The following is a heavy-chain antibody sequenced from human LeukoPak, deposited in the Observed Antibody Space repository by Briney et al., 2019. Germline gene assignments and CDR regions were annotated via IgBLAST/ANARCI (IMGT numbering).Heavy chain of an antibody. CDR3: ARDNCGGDCYPDY. D-gene: IGHD2-21*02. CDR2: IIPIFGTA. CDR1: EGTFSSYA. Sequence: ASVKVSCKASEGTFSSYAISWVRQAPGQGLEWMGGIIPIFGTANYAQKFQGRVTITADKSTSTAYMELSSLRSEDTAVYYCARDNCGGDCYPDYWGQGTLVTVSS. V-gene: IGHV1-69*06. J-gene: IGHJ4*02.